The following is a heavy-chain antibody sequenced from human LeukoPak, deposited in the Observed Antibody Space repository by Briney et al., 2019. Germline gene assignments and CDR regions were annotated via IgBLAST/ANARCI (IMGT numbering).Heavy chain of an antibody. D-gene: IGHD6-19*01. CDR1: GFTFSSYW. Sequence: GGSLRLSCAASGFTFSSYWMSWVRQAPGKGLEWVANIKQDGSEKYYVDSVKGRFTISRDNAKNSLYLQMNSLRAEDTAVYYCARSRLAVAGTLWFDPWGQGTLVTVSS. V-gene: IGHV3-7*01. CDR3: ARSRLAVAGTLWFDP. CDR2: IKQDGSEK. J-gene: IGHJ5*02.